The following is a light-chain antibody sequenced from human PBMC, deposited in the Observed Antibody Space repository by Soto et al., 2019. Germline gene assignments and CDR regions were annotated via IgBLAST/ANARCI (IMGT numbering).Light chain of an antibody. CDR2: DAS. CDR1: QNINNW. V-gene: IGKV1-5*01. J-gene: IGKJ1*01. Sequence: DIHMTQSPSTVSASLGDRVTITCRASQNINNWIAWYQQKPGKAPKFLIYDASTLESGVPSRFSGSGFGTEFSLTISSLQPDDFGSYYCQHMRTFGQGTKVDI. CDR3: QHMRT.